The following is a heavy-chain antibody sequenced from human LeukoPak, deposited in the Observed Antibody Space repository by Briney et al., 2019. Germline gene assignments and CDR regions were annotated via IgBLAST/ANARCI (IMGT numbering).Heavy chain of an antibody. D-gene: IGHD6-19*01. CDR2: IYYSGST. CDR1: GGSISSGGYY. V-gene: IGHV4-61*08. Sequence: SQTLSLTCTVSGGSISSGGYYWSWIRQPPGKGLEWIGYIYYSGSTNYNPSLKSRVTISVDTSKNQFSLKLSSVTAADTAVYYCARDLSYSSGRRGCMDVWGQGTTVTVSS. J-gene: IGHJ6*02. CDR3: ARDLSYSSGRRGCMDV.